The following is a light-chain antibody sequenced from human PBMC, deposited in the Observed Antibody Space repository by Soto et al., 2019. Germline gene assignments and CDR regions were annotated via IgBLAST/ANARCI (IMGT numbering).Light chain of an antibody. Sequence: EIVLTQSPASLSLSPGDRATLSCRASQTVGSSLAWYQHKPGQAPRLLIYDASIRAAAVPARFGGSGSGTDFTLTISSLEPEDFAVYYCQQRTNWPITFGQGTRLDIK. J-gene: IGKJ5*01. V-gene: IGKV3-11*01. CDR3: QQRTNWPIT. CDR2: DAS. CDR1: QTVGSS.